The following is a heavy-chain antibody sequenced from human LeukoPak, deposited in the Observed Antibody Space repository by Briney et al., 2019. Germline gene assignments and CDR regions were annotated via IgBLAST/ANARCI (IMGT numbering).Heavy chain of an antibody. CDR2: IYYSGST. CDR3: ARLTKGRYFDYIFDY. D-gene: IGHD3-9*01. Sequence: SETLSLTCTVSGGSVSNTDFYWGWIRQPPGKGLQWIGNIYYSGSTNYNPSLNSRVTMSVDTSKNQFSLKMTSVTAADTAVYYCARLTKGRYFDYIFDYWGQGTLFTVSS. J-gene: IGHJ4*02. CDR1: GGSVSNTDFY. V-gene: IGHV4-39*01.